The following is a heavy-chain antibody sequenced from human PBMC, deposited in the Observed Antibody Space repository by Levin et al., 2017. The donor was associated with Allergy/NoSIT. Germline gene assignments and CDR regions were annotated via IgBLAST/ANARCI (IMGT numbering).Heavy chain of an antibody. CDR3: TRSRDCSGGACYRGVFDY. CDR2: IYSGGTT. V-gene: IGHV3-66*01. Sequence: LSLTCAASGITVSSHYMSWVRQAPGRGLEWVSSIYSGGTTYYADSVKGRFTISRDNSKSTLYLQMNTLRVEDTAVYYCTRSRDCSGGACYRGVFDYWGQGILVTVSS. J-gene: IGHJ4*02. D-gene: IGHD2-15*01. CDR1: GITVSSHY.